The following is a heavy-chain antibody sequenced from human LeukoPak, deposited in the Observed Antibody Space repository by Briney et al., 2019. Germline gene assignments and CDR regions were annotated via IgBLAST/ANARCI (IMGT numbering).Heavy chain of an antibody. CDR1: DFTFSSHY. CDR3: GRGYGGNRLVDY. J-gene: IGHJ4*02. V-gene: IGHV3-53*01. CDR2: IYSGGTT. D-gene: IGHD4/OR15-4a*01. Sequence: PGGSLRLSCAAFDFTFSSHYMSWFRQAPGKGLEWVSLIYSGGTTSDADSVKGRFTISRDNAKNKLDLQMNSLRAEDTAVYYCGRGYGGNRLVDYWGQGTLVTVSS.